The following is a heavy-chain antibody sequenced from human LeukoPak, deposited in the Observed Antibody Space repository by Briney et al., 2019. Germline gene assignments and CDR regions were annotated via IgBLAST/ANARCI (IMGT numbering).Heavy chain of an antibody. Sequence: SQTLSLTCTVSGGSISSGCYYWRWLRQHPGTGLESLGCIYYSGNTYYNPSLKSRVTIPVDTSKNQFSLKLSSVTSADTAVYYCARVCSGGSCYTNFDYWGQGTLVTGSS. CDR2: IYYSGNT. D-gene: IGHD2-15*01. J-gene: IGHJ4*02. CDR1: GGSISSGCYY. V-gene: IGHV4-31*03. CDR3: ARVCSGGSCYTNFDY.